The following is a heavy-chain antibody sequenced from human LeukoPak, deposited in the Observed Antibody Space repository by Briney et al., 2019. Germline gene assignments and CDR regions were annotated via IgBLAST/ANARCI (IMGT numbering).Heavy chain of an antibody. CDR3: ARWEQPEPGYFDY. V-gene: IGHV4-39*01. J-gene: IGHJ4*02. CDR2: IYYSGST. D-gene: IGHD1-14*01. Sequence: SERLSLTCTVSGGSISSSSYYWGWIRQPPGRGREWMGSIYYSGSTYYNPSLKSRFTISVDTSKNQFSLKLSSVTAADTAVYYCARWEQPEPGYFDYWGQGTLVTVSS. CDR1: GGSISSSSYY.